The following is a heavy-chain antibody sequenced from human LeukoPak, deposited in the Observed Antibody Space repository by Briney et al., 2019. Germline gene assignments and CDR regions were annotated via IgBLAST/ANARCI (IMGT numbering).Heavy chain of an antibody. CDR2: ISSSSSYI. D-gene: IGHD6-19*01. Sequence: GGSLRLSCAASGFTFSSYNMNWVRQAPGKGLEWVSSISSSSSYIYYADSMKGRFTISRDNSKNTLYLQMNSLRAEDTAVYYCAKDIPSPGEQWRYFDYWGQGTLVTVSS. CDR3: AKDIPSPGEQWRYFDY. CDR1: GFTFSSYN. J-gene: IGHJ4*02. V-gene: IGHV3-21*01.